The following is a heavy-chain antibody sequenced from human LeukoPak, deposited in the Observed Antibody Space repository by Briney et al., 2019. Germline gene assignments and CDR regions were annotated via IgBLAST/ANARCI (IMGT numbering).Heavy chain of an antibody. CDR1: GYTLTDAY. CDR3: AREEQYRNYVDH. J-gene: IGHJ4*02. Sequence: ASAKVSCKASGYTLTDAYMHWGRQAPGQRLEWLAWINPNSGDTNYAQKFQGRVTVTSDTSISTAYMELSGLTSDDTAVYFCAREEQYRNYVDHWGQGTLVTVSS. CDR2: INPNSGDT. V-gene: IGHV1-2*02. D-gene: IGHD1/OR15-1a*01.